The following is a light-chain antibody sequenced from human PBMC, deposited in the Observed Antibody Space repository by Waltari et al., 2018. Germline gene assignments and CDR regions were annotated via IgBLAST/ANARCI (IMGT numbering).Light chain of an antibody. CDR2: WTS. CDR1: QKLSTGSTNRPS. CDR3: QQYDSFPRT. Sequence: DIVMTQSPGSLAVSLAGRASVNCRSRQKLSTGSTNRPSLAWYQQKEGQPPKLLIFWTSIRQSGVPDRFSGSGSGTDFTLTINNLQADDAAVYFCQQYDSFPRTFGQGTRVAI. J-gene: IGKJ1*01. V-gene: IGKV4-1*01.